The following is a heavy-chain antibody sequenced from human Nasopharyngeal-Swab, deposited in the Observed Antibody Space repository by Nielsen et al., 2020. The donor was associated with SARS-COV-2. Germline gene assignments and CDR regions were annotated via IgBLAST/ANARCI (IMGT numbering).Heavy chain of an antibody. J-gene: IGHJ3*01. CDR1: GFALSSFE. CDR3: AREGYGGDSDAFDV. D-gene: IGHD4-23*01. Sequence: GESLKISCAASGFALSSFEVDWIRLAPGKGLEWVSYLSDSSSGSTILYADSARGRFTISRDNARNSVYLQMQSLTAEDTAIYFCAREGYGGDSDAFDVWGQGTVVTVSA. V-gene: IGHV3-48*03. CDR2: LSDSSSGSTI.